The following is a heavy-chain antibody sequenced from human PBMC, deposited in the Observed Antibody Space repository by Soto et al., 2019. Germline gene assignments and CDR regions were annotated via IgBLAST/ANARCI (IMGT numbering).Heavy chain of an antibody. CDR1: GGSITRNNHY. CDR2: ILYSGST. CDR3: ARLGSSGWYQGSYFAY. Sequence: QLQLQESGPGLVKPSETLSLTCIVSGGSITRNNHYWGWIRQSPGKGLEWIGSILYSGSTNYNPSLMSRVTLSVETPKNQFALKMSSVTAADTALYYCARLGSSGWYQGSYFAYWGQGTLVTVSS. J-gene: IGHJ4*02. D-gene: IGHD6-19*01. V-gene: IGHV4-39*01.